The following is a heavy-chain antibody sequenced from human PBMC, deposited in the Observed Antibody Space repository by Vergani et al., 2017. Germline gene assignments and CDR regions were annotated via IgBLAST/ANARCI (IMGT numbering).Heavy chain of an antibody. CDR1: GFTFSSYG. Sequence: QVQLVESGGGVVQPGRSLRLSCAASGFTFSSYGMHWVRQAPGKGLEWVAVIWYDGSNKYYADSVKGRFTISRDNSKNTLYLQMNSLRAEDTAVYYCARDGGYCSSTSCYYDYMDVWGKGTTVTVSS. CDR3: ARDGGYCSSTSCYYDYMDV. J-gene: IGHJ6*03. CDR2: IWYDGSNK. D-gene: IGHD2-2*01. V-gene: IGHV3-33*01.